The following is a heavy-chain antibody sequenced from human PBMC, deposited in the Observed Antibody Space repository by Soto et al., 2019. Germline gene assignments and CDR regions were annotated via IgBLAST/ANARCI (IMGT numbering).Heavy chain of an antibody. D-gene: IGHD2-2*01. CDR1: GVSIRGRNW. Sequence: QVQLQESGPGLVKPSGTLSLTCAVSGVSIRGRNWWSWVRQAPGKGLEWIGEIFQGGATNYNPSLKSRLTISVDQSRNQFSLSLSSVSAADTAVYYCARRPIVAAADEDSWGQGTLVTVSS. CDR3: ARRPIVAAADEDS. J-gene: IGHJ4*02. CDR2: IFQGGAT. V-gene: IGHV4-4*02.